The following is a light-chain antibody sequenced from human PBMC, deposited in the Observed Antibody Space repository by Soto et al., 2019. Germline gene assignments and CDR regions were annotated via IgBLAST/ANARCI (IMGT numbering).Light chain of an antibody. CDR2: GAS. CDR3: QQYGSSPRT. Sequence: EIVLTQSPGTLSLSPGERATLSCRASQSVSSSYLAWYQQKPGQAPRLLIYGASSRATGIPDRFSGSGSGTDFTLTISRLEPEDLAVYYCQQYGSSPRTFXQGTKV. V-gene: IGKV3-20*01. CDR1: QSVSSSY. J-gene: IGKJ1*01.